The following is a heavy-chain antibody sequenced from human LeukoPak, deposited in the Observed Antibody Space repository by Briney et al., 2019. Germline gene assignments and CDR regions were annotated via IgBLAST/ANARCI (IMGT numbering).Heavy chain of an antibody. J-gene: IGHJ4*02. Sequence: GWSLRLSCAASVFIFSSYAMSWVRQPPGPGLECVSAMRGRGCSTYYVDSVQGRFTISRDNSKNTLYLQMNRLRAEDTAVYYCARFNDYGDYLFDYWGQGTLVTVSS. CDR2: MRGRGCST. CDR3: ARFNDYGDYLFDY. V-gene: IGHV3-23*01. CDR1: VFIFSSYA. D-gene: IGHD4-17*01.